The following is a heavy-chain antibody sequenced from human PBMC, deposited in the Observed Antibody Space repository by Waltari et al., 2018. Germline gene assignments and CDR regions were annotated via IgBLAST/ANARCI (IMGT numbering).Heavy chain of an antibody. CDR2: IIPIFGTA. J-gene: IGHJ3*02. Sequence: SCKASGGTFSSYAISWVRQAPGQGLEWMGGIIPIFGTANYAQKFQGRVTITTDESTSTAYMELSSLRSEDTAVYYCARAFKGVPAAVDAFDIWGQGTMVTVSS. V-gene: IGHV1-69*05. CDR3: ARAFKGVPAAVDAFDI. D-gene: IGHD2-2*01. CDR1: GGTFSSYA.